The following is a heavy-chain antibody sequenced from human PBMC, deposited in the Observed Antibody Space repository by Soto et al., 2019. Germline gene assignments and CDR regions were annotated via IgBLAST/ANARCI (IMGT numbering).Heavy chain of an antibody. Sequence: GASVKVSCKASGYTFTGCYMHWVRQAPGQGLEWMGWINPNSGGTNYAQKFQGRVTMTRDTSISTAYMELSRLRSDDTAVYYCARAPNPYSSSSGWFDLWGQGTLVTVSS. J-gene: IGHJ5*01. CDR3: ARAPNPYSSSSGWFDL. CDR2: INPNSGGT. D-gene: IGHD6-6*01. CDR1: GYTFTGCY. V-gene: IGHV1-2*02.